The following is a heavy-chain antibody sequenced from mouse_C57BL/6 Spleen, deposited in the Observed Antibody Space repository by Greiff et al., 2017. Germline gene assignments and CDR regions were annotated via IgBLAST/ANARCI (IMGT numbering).Heavy chain of an antibody. Sequence: QVQLQQSGPELVKPGASVKISCKASGYAFSSSWMNWVKQRPGKGLEWIGRIYPGDGDTNYNGKFKGKATLTADKSSSAAYMQLSSLTSEDSAVYFCVYYYGSRGYYAMYYWGQGTSVSVSS. CDR2: IYPGDGDT. CDR1: GYAFSSSW. V-gene: IGHV1-82*01. D-gene: IGHD1-1*01. J-gene: IGHJ4*01. CDR3: VYYYGSRGYYAMYY.